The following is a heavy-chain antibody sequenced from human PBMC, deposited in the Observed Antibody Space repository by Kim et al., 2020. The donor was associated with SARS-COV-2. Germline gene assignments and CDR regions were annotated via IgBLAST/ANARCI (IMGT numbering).Heavy chain of an antibody. CDR3: ARDQGGSGSFDY. V-gene: IGHV1-69*04. D-gene: IGHD3-10*01. Sequence: TYAAKFQGRVTITADKSTSTAYMELSSRGAEDTAVYYCARDQGGSGSFDYWGQGTLVTVSS. J-gene: IGHJ4*02.